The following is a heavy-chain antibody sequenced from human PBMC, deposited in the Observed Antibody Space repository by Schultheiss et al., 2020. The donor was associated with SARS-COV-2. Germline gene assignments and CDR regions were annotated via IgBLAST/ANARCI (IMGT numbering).Heavy chain of an antibody. J-gene: IGHJ6*02. CDR3: ATLLRFHV. CDR2: VSYNGNNI. D-gene: IGHD3-3*01. CDR1: GFTFRNYA. V-gene: IGHV3-30*03. Sequence: GGSLRLSCAASGFTFRNYAMHWVRQAPGKGLEWVAVVSYNGNNIYYTDSVKGRFTISRDNSRNTLYLQMNSLRAEDTAVYYCATLLRFHVWGQGTTVTVSS.